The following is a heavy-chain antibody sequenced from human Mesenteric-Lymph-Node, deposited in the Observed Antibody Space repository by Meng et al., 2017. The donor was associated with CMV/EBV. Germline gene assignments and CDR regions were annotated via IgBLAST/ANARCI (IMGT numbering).Heavy chain of an antibody. V-gene: IGHV3-38-3*01. D-gene: IGHD6-6*01. J-gene: IGHJ4*02. CDR1: GFTVSSNE. Sequence: GGSLRLSCAASGFTVSSNEMSWVRQAPGKGLEWVSSISGGSTYYADSRKGRFTISRDNSKNTLHLQMNSLRAEDTAVYYCARRVAARSDLDYWGQGTLVTVSS. CDR2: ISGGST. CDR3: ARRVAARSDLDY.